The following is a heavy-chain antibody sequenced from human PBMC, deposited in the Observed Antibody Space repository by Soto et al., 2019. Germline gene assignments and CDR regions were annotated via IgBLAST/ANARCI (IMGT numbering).Heavy chain of an antibody. CDR3: ARRESSSGWQLFDY. J-gene: IGHJ4*01. CDR1: GFPSSGNC. D-gene: IGHD6-19*01. Sequence: CGSLRLSCPRPGFPSSGNCTDWFRPPGGKGMVWVSRINSDGSSTSHADSVKGRFTISRDNAKNTVYLEMTSLRAEDTDVYYCARRESSSGWQLFDYWGHGTLVTVS. CDR2: INSDGSST. V-gene: IGHV3-74*01.